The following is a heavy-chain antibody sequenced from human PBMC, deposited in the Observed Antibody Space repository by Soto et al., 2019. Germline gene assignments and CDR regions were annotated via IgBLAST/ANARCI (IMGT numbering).Heavy chain of an antibody. CDR3: ARRTNIVATKDAFDI. V-gene: IGHV1-69*02. CDR2: IIPILGIA. CDR1: GGTFSSYT. J-gene: IGHJ3*02. Sequence: GASVKVSCKASGGTFSSYTISWVRQAPGQGLEWMGRIIPILGIANYAQKFQGRVTITADKSTSTAYMELSSLRSEDTAVYYCARRTNIVATKDAFDIWGQGTMVTVSS. D-gene: IGHD5-12*01.